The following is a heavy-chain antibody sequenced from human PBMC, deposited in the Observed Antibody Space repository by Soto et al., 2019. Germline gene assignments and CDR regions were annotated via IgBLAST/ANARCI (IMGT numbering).Heavy chain of an antibody. Sequence: ASVKVSCKVSGYTLTEFSIHWARQAPGQGLEWMGRFDPEDGEAIYAQKFQGRVTMTEDTSAETAYMELSSLRSEDTAMYYCAALPSDSSGYNFRDYGLDVWGQGTTVTVSS. D-gene: IGHD3-22*01. CDR2: FDPEDGEA. CDR3: AALPSDSSGYNFRDYGLDV. J-gene: IGHJ6*02. V-gene: IGHV1-24*01. CDR1: GYTLTEFS.